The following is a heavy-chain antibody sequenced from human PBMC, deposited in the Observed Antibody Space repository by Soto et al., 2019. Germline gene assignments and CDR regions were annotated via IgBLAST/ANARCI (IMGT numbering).Heavy chain of an antibody. Sequence: QVQLVQSGAEVKKPGSSVKVSCKASGGTFSSYAISWVRQAPGQGLEWMGIINPSGGSTSYAQKFQGRVTMTRDTSTSTVYMELSSLRSEDTAVYYCARDISGWYVGFDPWGQGTLVTVSS. V-gene: IGHV1-46*01. CDR2: INPSGGST. D-gene: IGHD6-19*01. CDR3: ARDISGWYVGFDP. CDR1: GGTFSSYA. J-gene: IGHJ5*02.